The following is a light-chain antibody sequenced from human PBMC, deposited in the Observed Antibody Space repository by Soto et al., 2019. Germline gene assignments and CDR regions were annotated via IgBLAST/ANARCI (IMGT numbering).Light chain of an antibody. CDR2: DNN. V-gene: IGLV1-44*01. Sequence: SALTQAPSASGTPGQRVTISCSGSSSNIGSNAVSWYQQLPGTAPKLLIYDNNRRPSGVPDRFSASKSGTSASLAISGLRSEDEADYYCAVWDDSLNGFFAFGTGTKVTVL. CDR1: SSNIGSNA. CDR3: AVWDDSLNGFFA. J-gene: IGLJ1*01.